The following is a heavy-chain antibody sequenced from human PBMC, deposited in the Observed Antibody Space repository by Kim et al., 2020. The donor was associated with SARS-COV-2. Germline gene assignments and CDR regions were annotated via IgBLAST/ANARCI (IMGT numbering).Heavy chain of an antibody. V-gene: IGHV3-30*02. CDR3: AKDEGHCGSTSWCHYMDV. Sequence: VKGRFTISRDNSKTSVYLQMSSLRGEDTAVFYCAKDEGHCGSTSWCHYMDVWGKGTPVTVSS. J-gene: IGHJ6*03. D-gene: IGHD2-2*01.